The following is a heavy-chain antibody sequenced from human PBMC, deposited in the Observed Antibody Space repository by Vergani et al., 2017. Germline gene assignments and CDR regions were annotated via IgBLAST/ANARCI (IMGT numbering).Heavy chain of an antibody. CDR2: ISAYNGNT. Sequence: QVQLVQSGAEVKKPGASVKVSCKASGYTFTSYGISWVRQAPGQGLEWMGWISAYNGNTNYAQKLQGRVTMTTDTSTSTADMELRSLRSDDTAVYYCARDTYSSGWYTSPDFDYWGQGTLVTVSS. J-gene: IGHJ4*02. D-gene: IGHD6-19*01. V-gene: IGHV1-18*04. CDR1: GYTFTSYG. CDR3: ARDTYSSGWYTSPDFDY.